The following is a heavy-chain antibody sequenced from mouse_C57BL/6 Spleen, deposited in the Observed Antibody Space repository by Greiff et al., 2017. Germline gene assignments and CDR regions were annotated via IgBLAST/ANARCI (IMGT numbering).Heavy chain of an antibody. V-gene: IGHV1-55*01. Sequence: QVQLQQPGAELVKPGASVKMSCKASGYTFTSYWITWVKQRPGQGLEWIGDIYPGSGSTNYNEKFKSKATLTVDTSSSTAYMQLSSLTSEDSAVXYCEKKSDYGSSYYAMDYWGQGTSVTVSS. CDR1: GYTFTSYW. CDR3: EKKSDYGSSYYAMDY. J-gene: IGHJ4*01. D-gene: IGHD1-1*01. CDR2: IYPGSGST.